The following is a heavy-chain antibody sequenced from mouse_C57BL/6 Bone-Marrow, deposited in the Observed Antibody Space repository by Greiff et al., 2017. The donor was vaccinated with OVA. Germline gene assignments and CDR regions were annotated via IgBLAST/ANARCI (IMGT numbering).Heavy chain of an antibody. CDR2: ISSGGSYT. V-gene: IGHV5-6*01. CDR3: ARHGDYGSFFDY. D-gene: IGHD1-1*01. CDR1: GFTFSSYG. Sequence: EVQVVESGGDLVKPGGSLKLSCAASGFTFSSYGMSWVRQTPDKRLEWVATISSGGSYTYSPDSVKGRFTISRDNAKNTLYLQMSSLKSEDTAMYYWARHGDYGSFFDYWGQGTTLTVSS. J-gene: IGHJ2*01.